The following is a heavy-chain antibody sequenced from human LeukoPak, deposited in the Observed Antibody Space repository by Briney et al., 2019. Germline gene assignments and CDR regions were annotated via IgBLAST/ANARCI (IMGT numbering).Heavy chain of an antibody. Sequence: GGSLRLSCAASEFTFSSYGMHWVRQAPGKGLEWVAFIRYDGSNKYYADSVKGRFTISRDNSKNTLYLQMNSLRAEDTAVYYCARDGGGAPIFGAVQSYFDYWGQGTLVTVSS. J-gene: IGHJ4*02. D-gene: IGHD3-3*01. CDR1: EFTFSSYG. V-gene: IGHV3-30*02. CDR3: ARDGGGAPIFGAVQSYFDY. CDR2: IRYDGSNK.